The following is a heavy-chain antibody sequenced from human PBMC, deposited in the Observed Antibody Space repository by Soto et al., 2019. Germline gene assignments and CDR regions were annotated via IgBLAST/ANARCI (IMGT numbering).Heavy chain of an antibody. Sequence: QLQLQESGPGLVKPSETLSLVCTVSGGSITGYYWNWIRQSAGQGLEWIGRIYSNGNANSNPSLRSRVTMSVDMSKNQFSLKLSSVTAADTAVYYCARDLLIGLVAGPGYGVDVWGQGTRVTVSS. CDR2: IYSNGNA. D-gene: IGHD6-19*01. CDR1: GGSITGYY. CDR3: ARDLLIGLVAGPGYGVDV. V-gene: IGHV4-4*07. J-gene: IGHJ6*02.